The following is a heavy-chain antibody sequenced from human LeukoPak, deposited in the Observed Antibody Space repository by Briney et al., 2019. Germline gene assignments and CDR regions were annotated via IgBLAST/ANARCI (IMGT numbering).Heavy chain of an antibody. CDR3: ARGSEVHDYLLGF. V-gene: IGHV3-48*01. Sequence: PGGSLRLSCAASGFTFSSYSMNWVRQAPGKGLEWVSYISSSSSTIYYADSVKGRFTISRDNAKNSLYLQMNSLRAEDTAVYYCARGSEVHDYLLGFWGQGTLVTVSS. D-gene: IGHD3-16*01. CDR1: GFTFSSYS. J-gene: IGHJ4*02. CDR2: ISSSSSTI.